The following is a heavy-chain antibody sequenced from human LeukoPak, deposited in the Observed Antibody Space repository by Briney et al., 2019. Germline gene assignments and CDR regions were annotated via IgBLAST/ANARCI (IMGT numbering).Heavy chain of an antibody. V-gene: IGHV4-59*01. D-gene: IGHD6-13*01. CDR2: IYYSGST. J-gene: IGHJ4*02. CDR1: GGSISSYY. Sequence: KPSETLSLTCTVSGGSISSYYWSWIRQPPGKGLEWLGYIYYSGSTNYNPSLKSRVTISVDTSKNQFSLKLSSVTAADTAVYYCARDSSGWYRGGYFDYWGQGTLVTVSS. CDR3: ARDSSGWYRGGYFDY.